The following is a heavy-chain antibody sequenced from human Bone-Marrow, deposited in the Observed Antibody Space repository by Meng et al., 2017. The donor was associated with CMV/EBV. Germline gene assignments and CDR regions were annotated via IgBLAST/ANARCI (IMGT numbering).Heavy chain of an antibody. Sequence: GGSLRLSCAASGFTFSSYAMHWVRQAPGKGLEWVAVISYDGSNKYYADSVKGRFTISRDNSKNTLYLQMNSLRAEDTAVYYCARVGGNYYALDYWGQGTLVTVSS. D-gene: IGHD1-26*01. J-gene: IGHJ4*02. CDR2: ISYDGSNK. CDR3: ARVGGNYYALDY. V-gene: IGHV3-30-3*01. CDR1: GFTFSSYA.